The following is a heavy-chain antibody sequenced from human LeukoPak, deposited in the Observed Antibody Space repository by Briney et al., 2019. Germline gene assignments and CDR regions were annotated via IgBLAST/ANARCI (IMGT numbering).Heavy chain of an antibody. J-gene: IGHJ3*02. CDR2: ISSSSSYI. CDR1: GFTFSHYT. Sequence: PGGSLTLSCAASGFTFSHYTINWVRQAPGKGLEWVSSISSSSSYIYYADSVKGRFTISRDNGKNSLHLQMNSLSAEDTAVYYCARGAVGGYCSSTNCGHAFDIWGQGTMVTVSS. CDR3: ARGAVGGYCSSTNCGHAFDI. V-gene: IGHV3-21*01. D-gene: IGHD2-2*01.